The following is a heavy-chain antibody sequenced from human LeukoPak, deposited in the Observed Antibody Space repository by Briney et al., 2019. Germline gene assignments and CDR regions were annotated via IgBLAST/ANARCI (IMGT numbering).Heavy chain of an antibody. J-gene: IGHJ4*02. V-gene: IGHV1-18*01. D-gene: IGHD3-16*01. CDR2: ISAYNGNT. CDR3: ARDSIMRIVGNY. Sequence: GASVKVSCKASGYTFTSYGISWVRQAPGQGLEWMGWISAYNGNTNYAQKLQGRVTMTTGTSTSTAYMGLRSLRSDDTAVYYCARDSIMRIVGNYWGQGTLVTVSS. CDR1: GYTFTSYG.